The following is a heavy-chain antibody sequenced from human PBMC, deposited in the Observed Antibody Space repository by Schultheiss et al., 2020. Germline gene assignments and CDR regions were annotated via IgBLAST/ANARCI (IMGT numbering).Heavy chain of an antibody. V-gene: IGHV3-13*04. CDR2: IGTAGDT. D-gene: IGHD3-10*01. CDR1: GFTFSSYD. CDR3: ARVLLYGSGSPLDY. Sequence: GESLKISCAASGFTFSSYDMHWVRQATGKGLEWVSAIGTAGDTYYPGSVKGRFTISRDNAKNSLYLQMNSLRAEDTAVYYCARVLLYGSGSPLDYWGQGTLVTVSS. J-gene: IGHJ4*02.